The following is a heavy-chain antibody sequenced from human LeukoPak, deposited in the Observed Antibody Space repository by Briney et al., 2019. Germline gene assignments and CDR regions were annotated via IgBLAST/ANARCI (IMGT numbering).Heavy chain of an antibody. J-gene: IGHJ6*03. D-gene: IGHD6-6*01. CDR1: GFTFSSYA. V-gene: IGHV3-23*01. Sequence: GGSLRLSCAASGFTFSSYAMSWVRQAPGKGLEWVSSISGSGGSTYYADSVKGRFTISRDNSKNTLYLQMNSLRAEDTAVYYCAKGLAARTRYYYYMDVWGKGTTVTVSS. CDR2: ISGSGGST. CDR3: AKGLAARTRYYYYMDV.